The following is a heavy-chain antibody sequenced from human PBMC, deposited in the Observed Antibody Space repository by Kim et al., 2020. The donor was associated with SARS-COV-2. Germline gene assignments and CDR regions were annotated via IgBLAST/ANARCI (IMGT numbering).Heavy chain of an antibody. D-gene: IGHD3-3*01. CDR2: IYYSGST. Sequence: SETLSLTCTVSGGSISSGGYYWSWIRQHPGKGLEWIGYIYYSGSTYDNPSLKSRVTISVDTSKNPFSLKLSSVTTADTAVYYCARGGVWGDFWRGYPNWFDPWGQGTLVTVSS. CDR1: GGSISSGGYY. V-gene: IGHV4-31*03. J-gene: IGHJ5*02. CDR3: ARGGVWGDFWRGYPNWFDP.